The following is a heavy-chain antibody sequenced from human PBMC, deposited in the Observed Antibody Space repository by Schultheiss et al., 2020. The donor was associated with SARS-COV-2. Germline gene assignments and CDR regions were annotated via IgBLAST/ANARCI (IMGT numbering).Heavy chain of an antibody. CDR2: ISYDGSNK. CDR3: ARDLMSSSWYETYYGMDV. V-gene: IGHV3-30*19. J-gene: IGHJ6*02. D-gene: IGHD6-13*01. CDR1: GFTFSDHY. Sequence: GESLKISCAASGFTFSDHYMDWVRQAPGKGLEWVAVISYDGSNKYYADSVKGRFTISRDNSKNTLYLQMNSLRAEDTAVYYCARDLMSSSWYETYYGMDVWGQGTTVTVSS.